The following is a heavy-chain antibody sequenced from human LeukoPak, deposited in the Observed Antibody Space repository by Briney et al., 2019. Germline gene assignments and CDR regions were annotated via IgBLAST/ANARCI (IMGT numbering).Heavy chain of an antibody. CDR1: GFTFSSYA. Sequence: GGSLRLSCAASGFTFSSYAMTWVRQAPGKGLERVSAISGSGSSTYYADSVKGRFTISRDNAKNSLYLQMNSLRAEDTAVYYCARDHKSVAAAEIGFDYWGQGTLVTVSS. V-gene: IGHV3-23*01. CDR2: ISGSGSST. J-gene: IGHJ4*02. D-gene: IGHD6-13*01. CDR3: ARDHKSVAAAEIGFDY.